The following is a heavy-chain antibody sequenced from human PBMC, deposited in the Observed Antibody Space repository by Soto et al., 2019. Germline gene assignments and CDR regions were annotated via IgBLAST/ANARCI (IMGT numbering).Heavy chain of an antibody. V-gene: IGHV3-7*01. J-gene: IGHJ4*02. CDR3: AGGSY. CDR2: LNQNGREK. CDR1: GFPFRIHW. Sequence: EMHLVESGGGLVQPGGSLRLSCAASGFPFRIHWMNWVRQAPGKGLEWVANLNQNGREKYYVDSVKGRFTISRDNAKNSLSLQMNSLRAEDTAVYYCAGGSYWGQGTLVTVSS.